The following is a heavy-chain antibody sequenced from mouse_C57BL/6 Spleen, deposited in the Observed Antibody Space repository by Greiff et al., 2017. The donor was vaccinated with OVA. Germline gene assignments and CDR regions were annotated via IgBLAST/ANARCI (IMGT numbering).Heavy chain of an antibody. D-gene: IGHD2-1*01. Sequence: VQGVESGPGLVQPSQSLSITCTVSGFSLTSYGVHWVRQSPGKGLEWLGVIWRGGSTDYNAAFMSRLSITKDNSKSQVFFKMNSLQADDTAIYYCAKNDGNYGYFDVWGTGTTVTVSS. J-gene: IGHJ1*03. CDR2: IWRGGST. CDR3: AKNDGNYGYFDV. CDR1: GFSLTSYG. V-gene: IGHV2-5*01.